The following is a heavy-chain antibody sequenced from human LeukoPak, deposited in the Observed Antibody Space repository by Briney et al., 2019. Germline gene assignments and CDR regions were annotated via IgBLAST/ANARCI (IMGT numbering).Heavy chain of an antibody. CDR2: IYPGDSDT. CDR1: GYSFTSYW. Sequence: GESLKISCKGSGYSFTSYWIGWVRQMPGKGLEWMGIIYPGDSDTRYSPSFQGQVTISADKSISTAYPQWSSLKASDTAMYYCARLGSVTEVSYYFDYWGQGTLVTVSS. J-gene: IGHJ4*02. V-gene: IGHV5-51*01. CDR3: ARLGSVTEVSYYFDY. D-gene: IGHD2-21*02.